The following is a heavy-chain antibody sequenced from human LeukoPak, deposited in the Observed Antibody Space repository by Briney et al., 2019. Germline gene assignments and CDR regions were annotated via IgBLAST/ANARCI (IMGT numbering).Heavy chain of an antibody. V-gene: IGHV3-23*01. CDR3: AKDRTFGEWRHSHGAFDI. Sequence: GGSLRLSCAASGFTFSSYAMSWVRQAPGKGLEWVSAISGSGGSTYYADSVKGRFTISRDNSKNTLYLQMNSLRAEDTAVYYCAKDRTFGEWRHSHGAFDIWGQGTMVTVSS. CDR1: GFTFSSYA. D-gene: IGHD3-10*01. J-gene: IGHJ3*02. CDR2: ISGSGGST.